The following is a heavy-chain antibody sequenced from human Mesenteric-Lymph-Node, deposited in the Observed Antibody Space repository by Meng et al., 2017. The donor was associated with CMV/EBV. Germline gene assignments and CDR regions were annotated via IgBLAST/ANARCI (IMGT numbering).Heavy chain of an antibody. V-gene: IGHV3-23*01. D-gene: IGHD6-13*01. CDR3: AKPAAGSDYFDS. Sequence: EVQLLESGGGVVQPGGSLRVSCAASGFTFNTYDMNWVRQAPGKGLEWVSSIDYNGDSTHYIDSVKGRFTISRDNSKNTLYLQMNSLRAEDTAVYYCAKPAAGSDYFDSWGQGTLVTVSS. J-gene: IGHJ4*02. CDR2: IDYNGDST. CDR1: GFTFNTYD.